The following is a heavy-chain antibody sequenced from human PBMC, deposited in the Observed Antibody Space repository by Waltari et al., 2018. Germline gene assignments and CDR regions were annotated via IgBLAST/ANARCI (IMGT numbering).Heavy chain of an antibody. CDR3: ARDGGYYDSSGYYYGMDV. CDR2: SYTRGST. CDR1: GVSISSGSYY. J-gene: IGHJ6*02. D-gene: IGHD3-22*01. V-gene: IGHV4-61*02. Sequence: QVQLQESGPGLVKPSQTLSLTCTVSGVSISSGSYYWTWIRQPAGKGLEWIGRSYTRGSTNYNPCRKGRVTISVNTSKNQFSLKLSSVTAADTAVYYCARDGGYYDSSGYYYGMDVGGQGTTVTVSS.